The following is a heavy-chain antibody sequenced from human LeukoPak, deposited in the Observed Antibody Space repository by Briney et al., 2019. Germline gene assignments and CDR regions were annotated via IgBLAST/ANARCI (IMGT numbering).Heavy chain of an antibody. CDR2: IYYSGST. D-gene: IGHD3-22*01. V-gene: IGHV4-39*01. CDR3: ARHEYTMIVVVITPGFDY. CDR1: GGSISISSYY. Sequence: PSDTLSLTCTVSGGSISISSYYSGWIRQPPGKGLQRIGGIYYSGSTYYNPSPNSRFTVSVDTSKKQFSLKLSSVTAADTAVYYCARHEYTMIVVVITPGFDYWGQGTLVTVSS. J-gene: IGHJ4*02.